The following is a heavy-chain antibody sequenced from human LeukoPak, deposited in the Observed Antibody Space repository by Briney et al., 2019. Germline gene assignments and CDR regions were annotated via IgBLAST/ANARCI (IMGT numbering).Heavy chain of an antibody. D-gene: IGHD2-21*01. CDR1: GFTFSDYY. Sequence: GGSLRLSCAASGFTFSDYYMSWIRQAPGKGLEWVSYISSSGSTIYYADSVKGRFTISRGNAKNSLYLQMNSLRAEDTAVYYCARDGISGGDYYYYGMDVWGQGTTVTVSS. CDR3: ARDGISGGDYYYYGMDV. CDR2: ISSSGSTI. J-gene: IGHJ6*02. V-gene: IGHV3-11*01.